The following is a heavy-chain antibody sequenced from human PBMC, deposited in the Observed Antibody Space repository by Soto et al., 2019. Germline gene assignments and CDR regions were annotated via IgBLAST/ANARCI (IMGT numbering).Heavy chain of an antibody. CDR3: ARDNPDAFDI. V-gene: IGHV4-31*03. Sequence: SETLSLTCTVSGGSISSGGYYWSWIRQHPGKGLEWIGYIYRSGNAYYNPSLKSRVAISVDTSKNQFSLKVSSVTAADTAVYYCARDNPDAFDIWGQGTMVT. J-gene: IGHJ3*02. CDR1: GGSISSGGYY. CDR2: IYRSGNA.